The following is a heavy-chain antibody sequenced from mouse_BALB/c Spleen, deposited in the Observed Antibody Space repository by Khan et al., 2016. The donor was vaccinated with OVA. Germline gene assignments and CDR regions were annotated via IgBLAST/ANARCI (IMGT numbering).Heavy chain of an antibody. CDR2: INPHIGET. CDR1: GYSFTGYF. Sequence: VRLQQSGPELVKPGASVNISCKASGYSFTGYFMNWVMQSHGKSLEWIGRINPHIGETFYNQKFKGKAILTVDESSSTVHMELRSLASEDSAVYYCARKNGSDFDYWGQGTTLTVSS. V-gene: IGHV1-20*02. D-gene: IGHD1-1*01. CDR3: ARKNGSDFDY. J-gene: IGHJ2*01.